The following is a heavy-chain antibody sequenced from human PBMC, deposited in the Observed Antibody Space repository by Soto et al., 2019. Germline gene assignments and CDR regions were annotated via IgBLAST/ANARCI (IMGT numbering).Heavy chain of an antibody. J-gene: IGHJ6*03. V-gene: IGHV4-34*01. Sequence: PSETLSLTCAVYGGSFSGDFWSWIRQPPGKGLEWIGEINHSGSTNYNPSLKSRVTISVDTSKNQFSLKLSSVTAADTAVYYCARGGPYIWGSYRTAVKENYYYYVDVGGKGTMVSVSS. D-gene: IGHD3-16*02. CDR2: INHSGST. CDR1: GGSFSGDF. CDR3: ARGGPYIWGSYRTAVKENYYYYVDV.